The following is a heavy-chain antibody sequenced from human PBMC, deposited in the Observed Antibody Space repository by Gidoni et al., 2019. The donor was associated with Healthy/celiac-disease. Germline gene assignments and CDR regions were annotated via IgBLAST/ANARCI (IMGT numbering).Heavy chain of an antibody. V-gene: IGHV4-30-2*01. Sequence: QRQLQESGSGLVKPSQTLSLTGAVSGGSISSGGYSWSWIRQPPGKGLELIGYIYHSGSTSYNPSLQSRVPISVDRSKNQFSLKLSSVPAADTAVYYCASASGYDFLGAVGYWGQGTLVTVSS. D-gene: IGHD5-12*01. J-gene: IGHJ4*02. CDR1: GGSISSGGYS. CDR3: ASASGYDFLGAVGY. CDR2: IYHSGST.